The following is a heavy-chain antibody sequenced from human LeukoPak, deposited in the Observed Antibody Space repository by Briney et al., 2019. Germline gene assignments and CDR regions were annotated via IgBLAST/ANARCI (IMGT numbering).Heavy chain of an antibody. CDR1: GFTVSNNY. CDR3: ATEGALTGSNAAFDI. CDR2: VYSGGST. V-gene: IGHV3-66*01. D-gene: IGHD3-9*01. Sequence: GGSLRLSCAASGFTVSNNYMSWVRQAPGKGLEWVSFVYSGGSTYYADSVKGRFTISRDNSKNTLYLQMNSLRAEETAVYYCATEGALTGSNAAFDIWGQGTMVTVSS. J-gene: IGHJ3*02.